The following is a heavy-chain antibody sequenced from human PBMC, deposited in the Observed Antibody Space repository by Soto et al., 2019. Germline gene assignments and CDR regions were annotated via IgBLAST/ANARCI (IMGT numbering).Heavy chain of an antibody. Sequence: GGSLRLSCAASGLSFSRFWMHWVRQAPGKGLVWVSRMNPEETTTNYADSVRGRFSISRDNARNTLYLQMNSLRAEDTAVYYCTRGGYEPFDYFGQGTLVTVS. CDR2: MNPEETTT. J-gene: IGHJ4*02. D-gene: IGHD3-3*01. CDR1: GLSFSRFW. CDR3: TRGGYEPFDY. V-gene: IGHV3-74*01.